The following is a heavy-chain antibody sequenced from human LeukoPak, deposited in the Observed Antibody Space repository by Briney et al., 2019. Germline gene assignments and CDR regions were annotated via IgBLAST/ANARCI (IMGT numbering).Heavy chain of an antibody. Sequence: IPSETLSLTCTVSGGSISSYYWSWLRQPPGKGLEWIGYIYYSGSTNYNPSLKSRVTISVDTSKNQFSLKLSSVTAADTAVYYCARGGSSWYWSHYYYYMDVWGKGTTVTVSS. J-gene: IGHJ6*03. CDR1: GGSISSYY. D-gene: IGHD6-13*01. CDR2: IYYSGST. V-gene: IGHV4-59*01. CDR3: ARGGSSWYWSHYYYYMDV.